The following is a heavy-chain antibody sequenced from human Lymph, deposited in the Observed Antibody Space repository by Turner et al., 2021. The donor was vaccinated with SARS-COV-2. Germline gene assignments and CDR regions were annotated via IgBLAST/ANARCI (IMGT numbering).Heavy chain of an antibody. CDR3: ARSRDLQSMIRGVDPFDY. V-gene: IGHV1-2*02. CDR1: GYLFTGYY. J-gene: IGHJ4*02. CDR2: INPNSGGT. Sequence: QVPLVQSGAEVKKPGASVEVSCKASGYLFTGYYMHWVRQAPGQGLEWMGWINPNSGGTNYPQKFQGRVTMTRDTSISRAFMELSRLGSDDTAVYYCARSRDLQSMIRGVDPFDYWGQGTLVTVSS. D-gene: IGHD3-10*01.